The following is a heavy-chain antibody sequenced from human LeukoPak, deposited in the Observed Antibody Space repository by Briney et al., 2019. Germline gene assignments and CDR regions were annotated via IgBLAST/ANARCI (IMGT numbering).Heavy chain of an antibody. D-gene: IGHD5-12*01. CDR3: AKGGGYDNFGYFDY. CDR1: GFTFDDYT. CDR2: ISWDGGST. Sequence: GGSLRLSCAASGFTFDDYTMHWVRQAAGKGLEWVSLISWDGGSTYYADSVKGRFTISRDNSKNPLYLQMNSLRTEDTALYYCAKGGGYDNFGYFDYWGQGTLVTVSS. V-gene: IGHV3-43*01. J-gene: IGHJ4*02.